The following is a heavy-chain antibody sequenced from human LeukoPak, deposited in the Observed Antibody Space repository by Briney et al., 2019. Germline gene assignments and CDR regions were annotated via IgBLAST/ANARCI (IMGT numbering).Heavy chain of an antibody. V-gene: IGHV1-18*01. CDR1: GFNFINSR. Sequence: GASVKVSCKSSGFNFINSRITWVRQAPGQGLEWMGWISAYYGNTHYVDNFEGRVAMTRDTSTSTVYMELRSLTSDDTAIYYCARLAGGSHYYFDFWGQGTLVTVSS. J-gene: IGHJ4*02. CDR3: ARLAGGSHYYFDF. D-gene: IGHD1-26*01. CDR2: ISAYYGNT.